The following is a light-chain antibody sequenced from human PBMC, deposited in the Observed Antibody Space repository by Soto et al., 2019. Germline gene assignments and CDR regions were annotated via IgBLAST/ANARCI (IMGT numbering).Light chain of an antibody. V-gene: IGKV1-9*01. CDR1: QDISSY. Sequence: DIQLTQSPSFLSASVGDRVTITCRANQDISSYLAWYQQTPGTAPKLLVYAASTLQSGVPSRFSGSGSGTEFTLTISSLQPEDFATYYCQQLNSHLFTFGPGTKVDF. CDR3: QQLNSHLFT. J-gene: IGKJ3*01. CDR2: AAS.